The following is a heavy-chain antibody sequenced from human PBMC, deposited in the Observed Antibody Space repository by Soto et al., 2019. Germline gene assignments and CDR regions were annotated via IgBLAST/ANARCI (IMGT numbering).Heavy chain of an antibody. D-gene: IGHD3-22*01. J-gene: IGHJ4*02. CDR2: IIPIFGTA. Sequence: SVKVSCKASGGTFSSYAISWVRQAPGQGLEWMGGIIPIFGTANYAQKFQGRVTITADESTSTAYMELSSLRSEDTAVYYCAREPYYYDSSGYRGYYFDYWGQGTLVTVSS. V-gene: IGHV1-69*13. CDR3: AREPYYYDSSGYRGYYFDY. CDR1: GGTFSSYA.